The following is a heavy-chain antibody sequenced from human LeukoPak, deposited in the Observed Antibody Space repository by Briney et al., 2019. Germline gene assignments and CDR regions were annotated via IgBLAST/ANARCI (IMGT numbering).Heavy chain of an antibody. J-gene: IGHJ5*02. V-gene: IGHV3-11*06. D-gene: IGHD6-13*01. CDR1: GFTFSDYY. CDR3: ARIPGSSWSLGAWFDP. Sequence: PGGSLRLSCAASGFTFSDYYMSWIRQAPGKGLEWVSYISSNSSCTNYADSVKGRFTISRDNAKNSLYLQMNSLRAEDTAVYYCARIPGSSWSLGAWFDPWGREPWSPSPQ. CDR2: ISSNSSCT.